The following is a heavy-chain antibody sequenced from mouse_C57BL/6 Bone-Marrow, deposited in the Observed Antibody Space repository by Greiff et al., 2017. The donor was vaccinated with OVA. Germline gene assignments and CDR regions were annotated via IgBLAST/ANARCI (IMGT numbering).Heavy chain of an antibody. V-gene: IGHV1-15*01. CDR2: IDPETGGT. D-gene: IGHD1-2*01. CDR3: TGHYCEDWFAY. CDR1: GYTFTDYE. Sequence: VQLQQSGAELVRPGASVTLSCKASGYTFTDYEMHWVKQTPVHGLEWIGAIDPETGGTAYNQKFKGKAILTADKSSSTAYMELRSLTSEDSAVYYGTGHYCEDWFAYWGRGTLVTVSA. J-gene: IGHJ3*01.